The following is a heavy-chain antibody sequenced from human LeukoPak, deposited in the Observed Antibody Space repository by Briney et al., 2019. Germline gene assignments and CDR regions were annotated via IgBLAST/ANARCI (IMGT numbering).Heavy chain of an antibody. CDR1: GFIFSNYE. J-gene: IGHJ4*02. CDR3: AREVPSMDY. Sequence: GGSLRLSCAASGFIFSNYEMNWVRQAPGKGLEWVSYISSSGSTIYYADSVKGPFTISRDNAKNSLYLQMNSLRAEDTAVYYCAREVPSMDYWGQGTLVTVSS. V-gene: IGHV3-48*03. CDR2: ISSSGSTI. D-gene: IGHD4/OR15-4a*01.